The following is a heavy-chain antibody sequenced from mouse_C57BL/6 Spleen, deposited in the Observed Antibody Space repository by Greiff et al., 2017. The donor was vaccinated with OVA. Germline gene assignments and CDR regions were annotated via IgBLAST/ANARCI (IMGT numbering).Heavy chain of an antibody. CDR3: ARQTGTGFFFDY. V-gene: IGHV5-17*01. D-gene: IGHD4-1*01. CDR1: GFTFSDYG. CDR2: ISSGSSTI. J-gene: IGHJ2*01. Sequence: EVKLVESGGGLVKPGGSLKLSCAASGFTFSDYGMHWVRQAPEKGLEWVAYISSGSSTIYYADTVKGRFTISRDNAKNTLFLQMTSLRSEDTAMYYCARQTGTGFFFDYWGQGTTLTVSS.